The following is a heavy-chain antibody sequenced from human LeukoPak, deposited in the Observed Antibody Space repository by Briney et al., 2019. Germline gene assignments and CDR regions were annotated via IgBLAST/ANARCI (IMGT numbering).Heavy chain of an antibody. D-gene: IGHD3-10*01. V-gene: IGHV1-58*01. Sequence: TSAKVSCKASGFTFTSSAVQWVRQARGQRLEWIGWIVVGSGNTNYAQKFQERVTITRDMSTSTAYMELSSLRSEDTAVYYCAAAYGSGGPRDYWGQGTLVTVSS. CDR2: IVVGSGNT. J-gene: IGHJ4*02. CDR3: AAAYGSGGPRDY. CDR1: GFTFTSSA.